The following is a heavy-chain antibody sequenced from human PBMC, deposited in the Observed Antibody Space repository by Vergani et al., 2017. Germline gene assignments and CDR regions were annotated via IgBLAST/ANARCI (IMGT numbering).Heavy chain of an antibody. CDR1: GFTFNNYA. Sequence: EVQLLESGGGLVQPGGSLRLSCAASGFTFNNYAMSWVRQAPGEGLEWVSTISDSGGSTYYADPVKGRFTISRDSSKNTLYLQMNSLRAEDTAVYYCAKDGVYGDPPADWGQGTLVTVSS. CDR2: ISDSGGST. J-gene: IGHJ4*02. CDR3: AKDGVYGDPPAD. D-gene: IGHD4-17*01. V-gene: IGHV3-23*01.